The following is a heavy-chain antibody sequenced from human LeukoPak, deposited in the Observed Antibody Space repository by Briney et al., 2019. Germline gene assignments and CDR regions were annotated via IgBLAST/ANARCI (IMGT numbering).Heavy chain of an antibody. J-gene: IGHJ3*02. D-gene: IGHD3-10*01. CDR2: ISYDGSNK. CDR1: GFTFSSYG. Sequence: PGGSLRLSCAASGFTFSSYGMHWVRQAPGKGLEWVAVISYDGSNKYYADSVKGRFTISRDNAKNTLYLKVNSLRPEDTAVYYCARGGVSMVRGIIIKGLDAFDIWGQGTMVTVSS. V-gene: IGHV3-33*05. CDR3: ARGGVSMVRGIIIKGLDAFDI.